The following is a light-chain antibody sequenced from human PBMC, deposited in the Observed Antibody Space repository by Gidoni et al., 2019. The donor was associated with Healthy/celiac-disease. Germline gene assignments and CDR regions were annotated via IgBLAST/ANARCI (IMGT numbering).Light chain of an antibody. J-gene: IGKJ1*01. CDR2: KAS. V-gene: IGKV1-5*03. CDR3: QQYNSLWT. Sequence: DIQMTQSLSTLSASVGDRVTLTCRASQSISSWLAWYQQKPGKAPKLLIYKASSLESGVPSRFSGSGSGTEFTLTISSLQPDDFATYYCQQYNSLWTFGQGTKVEIK. CDR1: QSISSW.